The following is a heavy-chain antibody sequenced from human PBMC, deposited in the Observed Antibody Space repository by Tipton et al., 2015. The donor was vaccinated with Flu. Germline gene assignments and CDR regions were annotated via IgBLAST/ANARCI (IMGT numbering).Heavy chain of an antibody. V-gene: IGHV4-61*01. CDR2: IYYSGST. CDR1: GGSISSGSYY. D-gene: IGHD2-2*01. J-gene: IGHJ4*02. Sequence: TLSLTCTVSGGSISSGSYYWSWIRQHPGKGLEWIGHIYYSGSTNYNPSLKSRVTISVDTSKNQFSLKLSSVTAADTAVYYCARGDCSSTSCLDYWGQGTLVTVSS. CDR3: ARGDCSSTSCLDY.